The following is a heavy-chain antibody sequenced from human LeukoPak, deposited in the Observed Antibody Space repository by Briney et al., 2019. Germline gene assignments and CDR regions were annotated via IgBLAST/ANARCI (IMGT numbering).Heavy chain of an antibody. V-gene: IGHV3-23*01. D-gene: IGHD3-10*01. CDR3: AKDRERSGSYPQSFDY. CDR1: GFTFSSYA. Sequence: GGSLRLSCAASGFTFSSYAMSWVRQAPGKGLEWVSAISGSGGSTYYADTVKGRFTIPRDNSKNTLYLQMNSLRAEDTAVYYCAKDRERSGSYPQSFDYWGQGTLVTVSS. J-gene: IGHJ4*02. CDR2: ISGSGGST.